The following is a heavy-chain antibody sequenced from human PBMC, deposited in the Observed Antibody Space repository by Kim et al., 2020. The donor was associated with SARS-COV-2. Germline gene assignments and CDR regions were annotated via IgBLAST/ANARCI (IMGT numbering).Heavy chain of an antibody. J-gene: IGHJ4*02. V-gene: IGHV1-8*01. D-gene: IGHD3-3*01. CDR3: ARYYDFWSGYSGYFDY. Sequence: FQGRVTMTRNTSISTAYMELSSLRSEDTAVYYCARYYDFWSGYSGYFDYWGQGTLVTVSS.